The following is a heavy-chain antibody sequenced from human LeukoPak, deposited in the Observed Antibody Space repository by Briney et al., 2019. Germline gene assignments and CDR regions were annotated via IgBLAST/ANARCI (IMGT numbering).Heavy chain of an antibody. D-gene: IGHD3-10*01. CDR2: IKQDGSEK. CDR3: ARVRGGTWYGMDV. Sequence: GGSLRLSCAGSGFTFSNHWMSWVRQAPGKGLECAANIKQDGSEKYYVDSVKGRFTISRDNAENSLYLQMNSLRAEDTAVYYCARVRGGTWYGMDVWGQGTTVTVS. J-gene: IGHJ6*02. V-gene: IGHV3-7*01. CDR1: GFTFSNHW.